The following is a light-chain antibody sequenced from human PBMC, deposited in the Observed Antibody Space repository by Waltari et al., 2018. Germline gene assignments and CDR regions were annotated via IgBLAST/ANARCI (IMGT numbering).Light chain of an antibody. CDR1: QTISSY. CDR3: HQSYSPPLT. V-gene: IGKV1-39*01. J-gene: IGKJ4*01. Sequence: DIQMTQSPSSLSASVGDRVTITCRASQTISSYLNWYQQKPGKAPNLLKYAASSVQSGVPSRFSGSGSGTDFPLTISRLQPEDFATYYCHQSYSPPLTVGGGTKVEIQ. CDR2: AAS.